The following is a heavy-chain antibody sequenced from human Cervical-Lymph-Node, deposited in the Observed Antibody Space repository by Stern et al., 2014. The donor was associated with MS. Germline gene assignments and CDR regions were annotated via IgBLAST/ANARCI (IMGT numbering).Heavy chain of an antibody. CDR1: GGTFSSYA. Sequence: QLVQSGAEVKKHGSSVKVSCKASGGTFSSYAISWVRQAPGQGLEWMGGIIPIFGTANYAQKFQGRVTITADETTSTAYMELSSLRSEDTAVYYCARDYDFWSGYYLGYYYYGMDVWGQGTTVTVSS. J-gene: IGHJ6*02. CDR2: IIPIFGTA. D-gene: IGHD3-3*01. V-gene: IGHV1-69*01. CDR3: ARDYDFWSGYYLGYYYYGMDV.